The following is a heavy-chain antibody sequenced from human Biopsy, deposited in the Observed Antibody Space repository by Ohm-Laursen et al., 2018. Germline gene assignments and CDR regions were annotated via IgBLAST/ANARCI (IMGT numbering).Heavy chain of an antibody. J-gene: IGHJ4*02. CDR3: ARDSRGGHLNTTLITGKNLDS. CDR1: NFSVISDHY. Sequence: TLSLTCDVSNFSVISDHYWGWIRQPPGKGLEWIGSIYHRGTTFYNASLKSRVTMSVDTSNNQFSLKLNSVTAADTAVYFCARDSRGGHLNTTLITGKNLDSWGQGILVTVSS. V-gene: IGHV4-38-2*02. CDR2: IYHRGTT. D-gene: IGHD3-16*01.